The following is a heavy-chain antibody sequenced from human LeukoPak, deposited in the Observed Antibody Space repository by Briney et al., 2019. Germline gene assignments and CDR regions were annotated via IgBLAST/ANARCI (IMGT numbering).Heavy chain of an antibody. CDR3: ARVGEVGATYFDY. CDR2: IYTSGST. J-gene: IGHJ4*02. Sequence: PSETLSLTCTVSGGSISSYYWRWLRQPAGKALVWIGRIYTSGSTNYDPSLKSRVTMSVDTSKNQFSLKLSSVTAADTAVYYCARVGEVGATYFDYWGQGTLVTVSS. V-gene: IGHV4-4*07. D-gene: IGHD1-26*01. CDR1: GGSISSYY.